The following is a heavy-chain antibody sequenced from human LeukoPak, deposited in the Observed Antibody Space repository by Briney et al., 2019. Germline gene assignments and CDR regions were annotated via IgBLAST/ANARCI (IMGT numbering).Heavy chain of an antibody. V-gene: IGHV3-30*03. CDR3: ARDSALAQAVMFDY. CDR2: IATDGSFA. D-gene: IGHD6-19*01. CDR1: GFTFSSYG. Sequence: GGSLRLSCAASGFTFSSYGMHWVRQAPGKGLEWLAGIATDGSFAYYADSVKGRFTLSRDNSKNTLYQQMDSLRTEDTAVYYCARDSALAQAVMFDYWGQGTLVTVSS. J-gene: IGHJ4*02.